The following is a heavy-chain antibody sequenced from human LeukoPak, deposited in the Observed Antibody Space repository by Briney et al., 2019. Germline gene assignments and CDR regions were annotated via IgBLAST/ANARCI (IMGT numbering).Heavy chain of an antibody. CDR2: IKKDGSEK. D-gene: IGHD6-19*01. Sequence: GGSLRLSCAASGFSFSNFWMGWVRQAPGKGLEWVANIKKDGSEKYYVDSVKGRFTISRDNAKNSLYLQMNSLRAEDTALYYCAKAPQKYRSGWYYFDYWGQGTLVTVSS. J-gene: IGHJ4*02. V-gene: IGHV3-7*03. CDR1: GFSFSNFW. CDR3: AKAPQKYRSGWYYFDY.